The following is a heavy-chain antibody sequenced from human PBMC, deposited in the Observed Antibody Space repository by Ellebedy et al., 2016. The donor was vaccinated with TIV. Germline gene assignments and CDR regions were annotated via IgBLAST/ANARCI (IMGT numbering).Heavy chain of an antibody. J-gene: IGHJ6*02. CDR1: GGSISTYY. CDR2: IYYSGYT. V-gene: IGHV4-59*08. Sequence: MPSETLSLTCTVSGGSISTYYWSWILQPPGQGLEWIGYIYYSGYTEYNPSLKSRVTISLDTSKDQFSLRLSSLTAADTAVYYCARGPLRYFDWVYYYHGMDVWGQGTTVTVSS. D-gene: IGHD3-9*01. CDR3: ARGPLRYFDWVYYYHGMDV.